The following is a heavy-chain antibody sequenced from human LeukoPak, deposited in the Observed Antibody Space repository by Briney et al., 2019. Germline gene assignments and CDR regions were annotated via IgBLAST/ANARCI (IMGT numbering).Heavy chain of an antibody. CDR1: GFTVGSNY. V-gene: IGHV3-53*05. Sequence: GGSLRLSCAASGFTVGSNYMSWVRQAPGKGLEWVSVIYSGGSTYYADSVKGRFTISRDNSKNTLYLQMGSLTAEDMAVYYCATVIGDSWGQGTLVTVSS. J-gene: IGHJ5*02. D-gene: IGHD7-27*01. CDR2: IYSGGST. CDR3: ATVIGDS.